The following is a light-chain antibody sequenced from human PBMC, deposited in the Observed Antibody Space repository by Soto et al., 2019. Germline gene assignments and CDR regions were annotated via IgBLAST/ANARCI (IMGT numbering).Light chain of an antibody. V-gene: IGLV1-51*02. Sequence: QSVLTQSPSASGTPGQRVTISCSGSASTIDMNYVSWYQLLPETAPKLLIYENTKRPSGIPDRFSASKSGTSASLGITGLQTGDEGDYFCGAWDTSLSAHVFGTGTKVTVL. J-gene: IGLJ1*01. CDR3: GAWDTSLSAHV. CDR2: ENT. CDR1: ASTIDMNY.